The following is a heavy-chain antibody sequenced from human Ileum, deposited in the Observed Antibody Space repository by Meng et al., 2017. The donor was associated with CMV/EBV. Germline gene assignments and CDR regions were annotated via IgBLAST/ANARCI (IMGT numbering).Heavy chain of an antibody. J-gene: IGHJ5*02. CDR1: SSYW. CDR2: IKQDGSEK. V-gene: IGHV3-7*01. Sequence: SSYWMSWVRQAPGKGLEWVANIKQDGSEKYYVDSVKGRFTISRDNAKNSLYLQMNSLRAEDTAVYYCARDRGCSSTSCYPQSYWFDPWGQGTLVTVSS. D-gene: IGHD2-2*01. CDR3: ARDRGCSSTSCYPQSYWFDP.